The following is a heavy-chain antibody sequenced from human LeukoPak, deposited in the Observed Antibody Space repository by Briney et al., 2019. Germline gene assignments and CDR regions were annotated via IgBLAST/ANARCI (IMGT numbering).Heavy chain of an antibody. D-gene: IGHD4-17*01. CDR1: GGSISSYY. Sequence: SETLSLTCTVSGGSISSYYWSWIRQPAEKGLEWIGSIYYSGSTYYNPSLKSRVTMSVDTSKNQFSLNLTSVTAADTAVYYCARDWHYGDYDYWGQGTLVTVSS. CDR3: ARDWHYGDYDY. J-gene: IGHJ4*02. CDR2: IYYSGST. V-gene: IGHV4-4*07.